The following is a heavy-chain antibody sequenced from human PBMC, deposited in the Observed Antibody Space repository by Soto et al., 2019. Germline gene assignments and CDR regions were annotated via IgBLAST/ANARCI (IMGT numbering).Heavy chain of an antibody. V-gene: IGHV4-28*01. D-gene: IGHD2-15*01. J-gene: IGHJ5*02. CDR2: IYYSGST. CDR3: ARTAPLYCSGGSCYANWFDP. CDR1: GYSISSSNW. Sequence: QVQLQESGPGLVKPSDTLSLICAVSGYSISSSNWWGWIRQPPGKGLEWIGYIYYSGSTYYNPSPVSRVTMPVAKSKTQFSLKLSSVTAVDTAVYYCARTAPLYCSGGSCYANWFDPWGQGTLVTVSS.